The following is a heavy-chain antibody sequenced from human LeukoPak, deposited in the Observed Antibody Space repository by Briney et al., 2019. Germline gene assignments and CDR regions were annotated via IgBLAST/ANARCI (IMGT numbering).Heavy chain of an antibody. J-gene: IGHJ6*03. CDR1: GGSISRGSYY. CDR2: IYYSGST. D-gene: IGHD2-2*01. Sequence: PSETLSLTCVVSGGSISRGSYYWNWIRQPPGKGLEWIGSIYYSGSTYYNPSLKSRVTISVDTSKNQFSLKLSSVTAADTAVYYCARVDDSTSYYYYYMDVWGKGTTVTVSS. V-gene: IGHV4-39*07. CDR3: ARVDDSTSYYYYYMDV.